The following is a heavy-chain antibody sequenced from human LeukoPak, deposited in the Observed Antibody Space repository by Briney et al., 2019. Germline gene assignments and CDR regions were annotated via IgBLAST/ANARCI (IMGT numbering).Heavy chain of an antibody. Sequence: PSETLSLTCTVSGYSISSGYYWGWIRQPPGKGLEWIGSIYHSGNAYYNPSLKSRVTISVDTSKNQFSLKLSFVTAADTAVYYCATTMTTDQEIDYWGQGTLSPSPQ. CDR1: GYSISSGYY. D-gene: IGHD4-11*01. J-gene: IGHJ4*02. V-gene: IGHV4-38-2*02. CDR2: IYHSGNA. CDR3: ATTMTTDQEIDY.